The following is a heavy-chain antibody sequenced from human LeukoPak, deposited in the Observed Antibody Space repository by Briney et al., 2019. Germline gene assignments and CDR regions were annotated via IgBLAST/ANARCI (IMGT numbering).Heavy chain of an antibody. CDR1: GFTFSSYG. Sequence: GGSLRLSCAASGFTFSSYGMHWVRQAPGKGLEWVSFIRYDGSNKYYADSVKGRFTISRDNSKNTLYLQMNSLRDEDTAVYYCARASNSLGEIDYWGQGTLVTVSS. V-gene: IGHV3-30*02. D-gene: IGHD3-16*01. CDR2: IRYDGSNK. CDR3: ARASNSLGEIDY. J-gene: IGHJ4*02.